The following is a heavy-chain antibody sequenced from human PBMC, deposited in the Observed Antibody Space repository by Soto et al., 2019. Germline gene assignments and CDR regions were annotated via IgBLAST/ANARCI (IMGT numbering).Heavy chain of an antibody. D-gene: IGHD3-22*01. CDR1: GFTFSDYY. CDR2: ISSSSSYT. V-gene: IGHV3-11*03. J-gene: IGHJ4*02. CDR3: SKSPGMYYYDSSGYYQYDY. Sequence: PGGSLRLSCAASGFTFSDYYMSWIRQAPGKGLEWVSYISSSSSYTNYADSVKGRFTISRDNAKNSLYLQMNSLRAEDKAVYYCSKSPGMYYYDSSGYYQYDYWGQGTLVTVSS.